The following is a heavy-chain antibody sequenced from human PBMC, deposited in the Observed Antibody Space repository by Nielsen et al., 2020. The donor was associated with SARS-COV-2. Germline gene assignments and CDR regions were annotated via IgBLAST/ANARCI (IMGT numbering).Heavy chain of an antibody. CDR1: GFTFDDYA. CDR2: ISWNSGSI. D-gene: IGHD3-3*01. V-gene: IGHV3-9*01. CDR3: ARMAVTIFGVVINDDY. J-gene: IGHJ4*02. Sequence: SLKISCAASGFTFDDYAMHWVRQAPGKGLEWVSGISWNSGSIGYADSVKGRFTISRDNAKNSLYLQMNSLRAEDTAVYYCARMAVTIFGVVINDDYWGQGTLVTVSS.